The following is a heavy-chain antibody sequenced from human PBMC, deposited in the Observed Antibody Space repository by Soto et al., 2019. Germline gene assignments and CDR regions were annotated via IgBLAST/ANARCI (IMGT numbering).Heavy chain of an antibody. J-gene: IGHJ4*02. CDR1: GYTFTDYA. CDR3: AKGSRMWTPDY. Sequence: ASVKVSCKTSGYTFTDYAILWVRQAPGQALEWLGWIAAGNGNTRFSQKFQGRVTITRDTSATTAYMELTSLRSGDTAVYYCAKGSRMWTPDYWGQGTLVTVSS. V-gene: IGHV1-3*01. D-gene: IGHD2-21*01. CDR2: IAAGNGNT.